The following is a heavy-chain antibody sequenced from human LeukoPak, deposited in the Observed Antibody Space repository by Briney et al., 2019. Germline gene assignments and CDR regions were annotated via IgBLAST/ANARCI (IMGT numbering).Heavy chain of an antibody. Sequence: GGSLRLSCAASGFTFSSYAMSWVRQAPGKGLEWVSAISGSGGSTYYADSVKGRFTISRDNSKNTLYLQMNSLRAEDTAVYYCAKDRGTYYDFWSGSNWFDPWGQGTLVTVSS. CDR3: AKDRGTYYDFWSGSNWFDP. CDR1: GFTFSSYA. CDR2: ISGSGGST. J-gene: IGHJ5*02. V-gene: IGHV3-23*01. D-gene: IGHD3-3*01.